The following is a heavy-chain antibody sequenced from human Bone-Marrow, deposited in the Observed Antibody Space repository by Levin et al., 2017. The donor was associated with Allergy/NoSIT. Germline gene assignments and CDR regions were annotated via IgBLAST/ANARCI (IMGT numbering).Heavy chain of an antibody. V-gene: IGHV4-34*01. J-gene: IGHJ6*03. Sequence: ASETLSLTCAVYGGSFGGYYWTWIRQSPEKGLEWIGEITHRGSASYKASLSSRVTISVDTSKNQFSLKLTSVSATDTGVYYCARRDSTSWWPGDHYYYMDVWGEGTTVTVSS. CDR2: ITHRGSA. CDR3: ARRDSTSWWPGDHYYYMDV. CDR1: GGSFGGYY. D-gene: IGHD2/OR15-2a*01.